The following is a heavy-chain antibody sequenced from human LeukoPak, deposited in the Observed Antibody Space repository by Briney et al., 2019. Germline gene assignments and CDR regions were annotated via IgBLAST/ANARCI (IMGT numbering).Heavy chain of an antibody. Sequence: PGGSLRLSCVASGFNMGSYWMSWVRQTPGKGLEWVANIKQDESEKYYVESEKGRFTISRDNAQNSVYLQMNNLRVEDTALYYCARVGISEWLLEDYWGQGTLVIVSS. CDR3: ARVGISEWLLEDY. CDR1: GFNMGSYW. D-gene: IGHD3-3*01. J-gene: IGHJ4*02. CDR2: IKQDESEK. V-gene: IGHV3-7*01.